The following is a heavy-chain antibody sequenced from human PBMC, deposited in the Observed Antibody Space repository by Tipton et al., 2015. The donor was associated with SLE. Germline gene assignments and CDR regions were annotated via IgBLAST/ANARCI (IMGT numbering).Heavy chain of an antibody. CDR2: SKPSGNT. J-gene: IGHJ4*03. CDR3: ARGAKERITLVRVRPYYFDY. CDR1: GGSFSGYS. V-gene: IGHV4-34*01. Sequence: LRLSCAVFGGSFSGYSWSWIRQPPGKGLEWVGESKPSGNTNYNPSLKSRVTISVDTSKNQLSLKLTSVTAADTAVYYCARGAKERITLVRVRPYYFDYWGQGSLVTVSS. D-gene: IGHD3-10*01.